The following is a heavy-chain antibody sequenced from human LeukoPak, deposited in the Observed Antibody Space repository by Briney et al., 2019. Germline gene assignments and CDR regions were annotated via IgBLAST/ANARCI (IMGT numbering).Heavy chain of an antibody. D-gene: IGHD1-26*01. V-gene: IGHV3-73*01. CDR1: GFTFSGSA. CDR2: IDKKDNFYAT. J-gene: IGHJ5*02. CDR3: TRDSGTYNWLDP. Sequence: GGSLRLSCAASGFTFSGSAIHWVRQSSGKGLEWVGHIDKKDNFYATTSAASVTGRFAISRDDSKNTAYLQMNSLKTEDTALYYCTRDSGTYNWLDPWGQGTLVTVSS.